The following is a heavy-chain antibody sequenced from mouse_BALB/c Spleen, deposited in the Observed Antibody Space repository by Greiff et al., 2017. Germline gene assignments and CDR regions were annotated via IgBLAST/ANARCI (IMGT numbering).Heavy chain of an antibody. J-gene: IGHJ4*01. D-gene: IGHD2-4*01. CDR2: ISSGGSYT. CDR1: GFTFSSYG. Sequence: DVMLVESGGDLVKPGGSLKLSCAASGFTFSSYGMSWVRQTPDKRLEWVATISSGGSYTYYPDSVKGRFTISRDNAKNTLYLQMSSLKSEDTAMYYCARDYYDYPYYAMDYWGQGTSVTVSS. CDR3: ARDYYDYPYYAMDY. V-gene: IGHV5-6*02.